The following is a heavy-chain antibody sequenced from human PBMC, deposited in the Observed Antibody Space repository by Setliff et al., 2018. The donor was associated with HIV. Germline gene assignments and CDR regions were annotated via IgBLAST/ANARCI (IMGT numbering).Heavy chain of an antibody. J-gene: IGHJ4*02. CDR2: IYTSGIT. CDR3: ARGSFIGDYYYFDY. V-gene: IGHV4-4*08. D-gene: IGHD3-10*01. Sequence: PSETLSLTCSVSGISINGYYWSWIRQPPGKGLEWIGYIYTSGITDYNPSLKSRVTISVDTSKNQFSLKLSSVTAADTAVYYCARGSFIGDYYYFDYWGQGTLVTVSS. CDR1: GISINGYY.